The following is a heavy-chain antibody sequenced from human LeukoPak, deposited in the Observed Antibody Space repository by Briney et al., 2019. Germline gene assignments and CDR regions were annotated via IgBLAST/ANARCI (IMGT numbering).Heavy chain of an antibody. CDR3: ARVRSYGTFDY. V-gene: IGHV3-53*01. J-gene: IGHJ4*02. CDR2: IYSGGST. D-gene: IGHD5-18*01. CDR1: GFTVSSNY. Sequence: GGSLRLSCAASGFTVSSNYMSWGRQAPGKGLEWVSVIYSGGSTYYADSVKGRFTISRDNSKNTLYLQMNSLRAEDTAVYYCARVRSYGTFDYWGQGTLVTVSS.